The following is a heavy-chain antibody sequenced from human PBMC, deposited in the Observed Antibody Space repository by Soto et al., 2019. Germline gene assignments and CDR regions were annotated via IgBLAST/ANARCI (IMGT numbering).Heavy chain of an antibody. V-gene: IGHV3-30-3*01. D-gene: IGHD5-12*01. Sequence: GGSLRLSCAASGFTFSSYAMHWVRQAPGKGLEWVAVISYDGSNKYYADSVKGRFTISRDNSKNTLYLQMNSLRAEDTAVYYCARDRGDGYNYRGFDYWGQGTLVTAPQ. J-gene: IGHJ4*02. CDR1: GFTFSSYA. CDR2: ISYDGSNK. CDR3: ARDRGDGYNYRGFDY.